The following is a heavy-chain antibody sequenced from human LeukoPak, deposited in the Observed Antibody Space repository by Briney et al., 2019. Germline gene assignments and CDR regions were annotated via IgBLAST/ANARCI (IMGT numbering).Heavy chain of an antibody. CDR3: AIAESVTAFDI. V-gene: IGHV4-4*09. J-gene: IGHJ3*02. Sequence: QAPETLSLTSSVSDASISSYFWSWIRQPPGKGLEWIGHIYSSGSRYYNPSLKSRVTVSMEPSRNQFSLKLASATAADTGVYYCAIAESVTAFDIWGQGTMVTVSS. D-gene: IGHD2-8*01. CDR1: DASISSYF. CDR2: IYSSGSR.